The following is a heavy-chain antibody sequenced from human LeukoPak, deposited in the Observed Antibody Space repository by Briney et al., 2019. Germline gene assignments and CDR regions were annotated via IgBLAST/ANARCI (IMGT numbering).Heavy chain of an antibody. D-gene: IGHD2-15*01. Sequence: PSETLSLTCTVSGGSISSGSDYWCWIRQPPGKGLEWIASIFYSGSTYYNPSLKSRVTMSVDTSKNQFSLRLSSVTAADTAVYYCARDPSGGSPEDWFDPWGQGTLVTVSS. V-gene: IGHV4-39*07. CDR1: GGSISSGSDY. CDR3: ARDPSGGSPEDWFDP. J-gene: IGHJ5*02. CDR2: IFYSGST.